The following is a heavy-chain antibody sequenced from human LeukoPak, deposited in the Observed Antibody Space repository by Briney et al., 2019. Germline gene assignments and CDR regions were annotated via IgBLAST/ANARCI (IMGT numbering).Heavy chain of an antibody. CDR3: ARDDFGDYVLY. J-gene: IGHJ4*02. D-gene: IGHD4-17*01. V-gene: IGHV3-7*05. CDR1: GFTFSSYW. Sequence: GGSLRLSCAASGFTFSSYWMSWVRQAPGKGLEWVANINQDGSVKSYVDSVEGRFTISRDNAKKSLYLQMSSLRAEDTAVYYCARDDFGDYVLYWGQGTLVIVSS. CDR2: INQDGSVK.